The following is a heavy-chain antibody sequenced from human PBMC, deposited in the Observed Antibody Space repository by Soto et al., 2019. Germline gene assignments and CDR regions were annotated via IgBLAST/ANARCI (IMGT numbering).Heavy chain of an antibody. CDR3: ARPHMVRGVMSNGMDV. D-gene: IGHD3-10*01. V-gene: IGHV5-51*01. CDR2: IYPGDSDT. J-gene: IGHJ6*04. CDR1: GYSFTSYW. Sequence: PGESLKISCKGSGYSFTSYWIGWVRQMPGKGLEWMGIIYPGDSDTRYSPSFQGQVTISADKSISTAYLQWSSLKASDTAMYYCARPHMVRGVMSNGMDVWGKGTMGTVSS.